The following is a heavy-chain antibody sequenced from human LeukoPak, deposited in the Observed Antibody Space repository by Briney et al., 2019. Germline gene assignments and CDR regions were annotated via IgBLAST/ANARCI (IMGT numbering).Heavy chain of an antibody. CDR1: GVSISSISSY. J-gene: IGHJ4*02. Sequence: KPSEPLSLTHTVSGVSISSISSYWAWIRQAAAEGLEWIETVYYTGNTYYNASLKSRVTISVDTSKNQFSLKLNSVSAADTAMYYCASTHAGRYYSTFDYWGQGTLVSDSS. CDR3: ASTHAGRYYSTFDY. CDR2: VYYTGNT. D-gene: IGHD1-26*01. V-gene: IGHV4-39*01.